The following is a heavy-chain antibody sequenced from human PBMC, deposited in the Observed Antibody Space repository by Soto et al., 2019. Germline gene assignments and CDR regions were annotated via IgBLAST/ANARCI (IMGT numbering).Heavy chain of an antibody. J-gene: IGHJ3*02. CDR3: ARDCSGGSCYSQDGAFDI. Sequence: QVQLVESGGGVVQPGRSLRLSCAASGFTFSSYAMHWVRQAPGKGLEWVAVISYDGSNKYYADSVKGRFTISRDNSKNTLYLQMNRLRAEDTAVYYCARDCSGGSCYSQDGAFDIWGQGTMVTVSS. CDR1: GFTFSSYA. CDR2: ISYDGSNK. V-gene: IGHV3-30-3*01. D-gene: IGHD2-15*01.